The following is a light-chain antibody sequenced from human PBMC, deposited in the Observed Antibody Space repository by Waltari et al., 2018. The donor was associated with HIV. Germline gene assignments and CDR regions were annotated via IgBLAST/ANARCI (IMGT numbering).Light chain of an antibody. Sequence: QSALTQPASVSGSPGQSITISCTGTSSDVGSYYLVSWYQQHPGKAPKLLCYGVSKRPSGVSIRFSGSKSGNTASLTISGLQAEYEADYYCCSYAGSSTFVVFGGGTKLTVL. V-gene: IGLV2-23*02. CDR2: GVS. CDR1: SSDVGSYYL. CDR3: CSYAGSSTFVV. J-gene: IGLJ2*01.